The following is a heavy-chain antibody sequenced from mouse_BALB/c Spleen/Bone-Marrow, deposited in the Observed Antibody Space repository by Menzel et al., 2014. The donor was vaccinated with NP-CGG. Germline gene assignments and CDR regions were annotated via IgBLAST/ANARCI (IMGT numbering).Heavy chain of an antibody. J-gene: IGHJ4*01. V-gene: IGHV1-9*01. CDR1: GYTFSSYW. Sequence: VQLQQSGAELMKPGASVKISCKATGYTFSSYWIEWVKQRPGHGLEWIGEILPGSGSTNYNEKLKGKATFTAATSSNTAYMHLSSLTSEDSAVYYCARGLLRPYYAMDYWGQGTSVTVSS. D-gene: IGHD1-2*01. CDR3: ARGLLRPYYAMDY. CDR2: ILPGSGST.